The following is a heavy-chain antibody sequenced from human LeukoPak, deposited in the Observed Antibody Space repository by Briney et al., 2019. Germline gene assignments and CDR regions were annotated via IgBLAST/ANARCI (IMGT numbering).Heavy chain of an antibody. V-gene: IGHV1-2*02. J-gene: IGHJ6*02. CDR2: INPNSGGT. Sequence: GASVKVSFKASGYTFTGYYMHWVRQAPGQGLEWMGWINPNSGGTNYAQKFQGRVTMTRDTSISTAYMELSRLRSDDTAVYYCARDGDTYGYYYYGLDVWGQGTTVTVSS. CDR1: GYTFTGYY. D-gene: IGHD5-18*01. CDR3: ARDGDTYGYYYYGLDV.